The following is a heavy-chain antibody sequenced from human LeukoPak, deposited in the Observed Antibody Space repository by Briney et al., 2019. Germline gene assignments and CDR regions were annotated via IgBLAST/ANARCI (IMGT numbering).Heavy chain of an antibody. Sequence: SETLSLTCTVSGYSISSGYFWGWIRQPPGKGLEWIGSIYHSGSTYYNPSLKSRVTISVDTSKNQFSLKLSSVTAADTAVYYCARAAAAGFRFGNWFDPWGQGTLVTVSS. CDR3: ARAAAAGFRFGNWFDP. CDR2: IYHSGST. D-gene: IGHD6-13*01. CDR1: GYSISSGYF. J-gene: IGHJ5*02. V-gene: IGHV4-38-2*02.